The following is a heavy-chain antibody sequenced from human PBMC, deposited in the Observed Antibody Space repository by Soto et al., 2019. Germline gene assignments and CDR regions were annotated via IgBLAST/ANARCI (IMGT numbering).Heavy chain of an antibody. V-gene: IGHV3-23*01. J-gene: IGHJ4*02. D-gene: IGHD6-19*01. CDR1: GFTFSSYA. CDR3: AKARASTIAVVGY. CDR2: ISDSGGST. Sequence: EVQLLESGGGLVQPGGSLRLSCTASGFTFSSYAMSWVRQAPGKGLEWVSTISDSGGSTYYADSVKGRFTISRDNSKDTLDLQMNSLRAEDTAVYYCAKARASTIAVVGYWGQGTLVTVSS.